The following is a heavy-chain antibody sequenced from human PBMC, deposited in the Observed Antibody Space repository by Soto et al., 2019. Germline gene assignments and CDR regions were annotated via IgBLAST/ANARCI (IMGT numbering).Heavy chain of an antibody. CDR3: ARVRVGANHYGMDV. CDR1: GYSISSSNW. CDR2: IYYSGTT. D-gene: IGHD1-26*01. J-gene: IGHJ6*02. V-gene: IGHV4-28*03. Sequence: PSETLSLTCAVSGYSISSSNWWGWIRQPPGKGLEWIGYIYYSGTTYYNPSLKSRVTMSVDTSKNQFSLKLSSVTAADTAVYYCARVRVGANHYGMDVWGQGTTVTVSS.